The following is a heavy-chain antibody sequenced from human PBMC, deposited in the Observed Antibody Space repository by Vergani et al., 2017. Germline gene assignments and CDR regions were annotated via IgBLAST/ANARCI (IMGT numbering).Heavy chain of an antibody. CDR2: LSTTGGS. D-gene: IGHD6-13*01. CDR3: AGDTHSWQRADR. CDR1: GVPVTAYN. V-gene: IGHV4-59*02. Sequence: QAQLHESGPGLVKPSETLSLTCHVFGVPVTAYNGNWIPQAPGKGLEWIGSLSTTGGSTHASHNPSLKSRVSISVDTSKSKFSLRLTSVTAADSAIYYCAGDTHSWQRADRWGQGLLVSVSS. J-gene: IGHJ5*02.